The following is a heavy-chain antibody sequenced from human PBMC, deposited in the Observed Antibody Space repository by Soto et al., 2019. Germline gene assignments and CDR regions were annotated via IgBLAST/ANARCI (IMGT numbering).Heavy chain of an antibody. J-gene: IGHJ4*02. CDR2: IKSKTDGGTT. CDR1: GFTFSNAW. D-gene: IGHD1-7*01. V-gene: IGHV3-15*07. CDR3: TTDPELLELPPLDY. Sequence: GGSLRLSCAASGFTFSNAWMNWVRQAPGKGLEWVGRIKSKTDGGTTDYAAPVKGRFTISRDDSKNTLYLQMNSLKTEDTAVYYCTTDPELLELPPLDYWGQGTLVTVSS.